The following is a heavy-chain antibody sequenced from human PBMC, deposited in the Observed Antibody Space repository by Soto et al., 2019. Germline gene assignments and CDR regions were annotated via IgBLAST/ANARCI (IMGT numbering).Heavy chain of an antibody. Sequence: QVQLQESGPGLVKPSGTLSLTCAVSGGSFTSNNWWTWVRQPPGQGLEWIGEIYRTGSTNYNPSLKGRVTISLDKSENPFSPKVTSLTAADTAVYCCASRDTGTSVDYWGQGTLVTVSA. D-gene: IGHD1-7*01. CDR3: ASRDTGTSVDY. CDR2: IYRTGST. J-gene: IGHJ4*02. CDR1: GGSFTSNNW. V-gene: IGHV4-4*01.